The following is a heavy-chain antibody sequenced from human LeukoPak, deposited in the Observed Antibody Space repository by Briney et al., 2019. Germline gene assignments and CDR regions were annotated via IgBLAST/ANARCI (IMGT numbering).Heavy chain of an antibody. CDR3: ASGKRYFDWLGAKNNYYYYYMDV. D-gene: IGHD3-9*01. CDR2: IYYSGST. CDR1: GGSISSSSYY. J-gene: IGHJ6*03. V-gene: IGHV4-39*07. Sequence: PSETLSLTCTVSGGSISSSSYYWGWIRQPPGKGLEWIGSIYYSGSTYYNPSLKSRVTISVDTSKNQFSLKLSSVTAADTAVYYCASGKRYFDWLGAKNNYYYYYMDVWGKGTTVTVSS.